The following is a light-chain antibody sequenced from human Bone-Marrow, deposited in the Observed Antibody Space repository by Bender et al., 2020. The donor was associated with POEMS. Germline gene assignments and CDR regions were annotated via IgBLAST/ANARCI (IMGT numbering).Light chain of an antibody. J-gene: IGLJ2*01. CDR1: SSDVGNFNV. CDR3: CAYAGDYTLL. V-gene: IGLV2-23*01. Sequence: QSALTQPASVSGSPGQSITISCTGTSSDVGNFNVVSWYQQHPGKAPKFIIYDVNKRPPGVSNRFSGFKSGNTASLTISGLQADDEADYYCCAYAGDYTLLFGGGTKVTVL. CDR2: DVN.